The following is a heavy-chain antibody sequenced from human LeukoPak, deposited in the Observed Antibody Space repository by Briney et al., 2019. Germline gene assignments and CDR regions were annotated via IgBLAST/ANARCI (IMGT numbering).Heavy chain of an antibody. V-gene: IGHV4-61*01. Sequence: PSETLSLTCTVSGGSVSSGSYYWSWIRQPPGKGLEWIGYIYYSGSTNYNPSLKSRVTISVDTSKNQFSLKLSSVTAADTAVYYCARAAMVRGVILGYYGMDVWGKGTMVTVSS. D-gene: IGHD3-10*01. J-gene: IGHJ6*04. CDR3: ARAAMVRGVILGYYGMDV. CDR2: IYYSGST. CDR1: GGSVSSGSYY.